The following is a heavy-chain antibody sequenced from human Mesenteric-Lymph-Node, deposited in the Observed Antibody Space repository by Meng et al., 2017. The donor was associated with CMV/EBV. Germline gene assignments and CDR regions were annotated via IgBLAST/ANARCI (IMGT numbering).Heavy chain of an antibody. J-gene: IGHJ4*02. CDR3: ARVGDIVVVPAAPPVPDYFDY. CDR2: FYYSGST. V-gene: IGHV4-59*01. D-gene: IGHD2-2*01. CDR1: GGSISSYY. Sequence: SETLSLTCTVSGGSISSYYWSWIRQPPGKGLEWIGYFYYSGSTNYNPSLKSRVTISVDTSKNQFSLKLSSVTAADTAVYYCARVGDIVVVPAAPPVPDYFDYWGQGTLVTVSS.